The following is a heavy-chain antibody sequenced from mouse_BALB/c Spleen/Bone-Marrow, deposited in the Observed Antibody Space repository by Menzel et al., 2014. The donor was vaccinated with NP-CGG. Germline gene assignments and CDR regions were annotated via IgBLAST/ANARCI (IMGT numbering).Heavy chain of an antibody. CDR3: ARRPSFYDSSYGAMDY. CDR1: GYTFTNYV. Sequence: VQLQQSGPELVKPGASVKMSCKASGYTFTNYVMHWVKQKPGQGLEWIGYINPYNDGTKYNEKFEGKATLTSDKSSGTADMELSSLTSEDSAVYYCARRPSFYDSSYGAMDYWGQGTTVTVSS. V-gene: IGHV1-14*01. D-gene: IGHD1-1*01. CDR2: INPYNDGT. J-gene: IGHJ4*01.